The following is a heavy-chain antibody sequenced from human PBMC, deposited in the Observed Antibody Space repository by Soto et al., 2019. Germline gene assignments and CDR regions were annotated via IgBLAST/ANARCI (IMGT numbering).Heavy chain of an antibody. J-gene: IGHJ4*02. V-gene: IGHV1-3*05. CDR3: ARLDSSGLYYFDY. D-gene: IGHD3-22*01. CDR1: GYTFTSYA. CDR2: INAGNGNT. Sequence: QVQLVQSGPEEKKPGASVKVSCKASGYTFTSYAMHWVRQAPGQRLEWMGWINAGNGNTKYSQKFQGRVTITRDTSASTAYMELSSLRSEDTAVYYCARLDSSGLYYFDYWGQGTLVTVSS.